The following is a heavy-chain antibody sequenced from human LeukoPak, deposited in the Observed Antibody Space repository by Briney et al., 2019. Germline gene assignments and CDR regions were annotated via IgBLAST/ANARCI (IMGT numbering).Heavy chain of an antibody. CDR1: GGTFISYA. D-gene: IGHD2-15*01. CDR3: ARSGGYCSGGSCYSAFGI. V-gene: IGHV1-69*13. J-gene: IGHJ3*02. Sequence: GASVKVSCKASGGTFISYAISWVRQAPGQGLEWMGGIIPIFGTANYAQKFQGRVTITADESTSTAYMELSGLRSEDTAVYYCARSGGYCSGGSCYSAFGIWGQGTMVTVSS. CDR2: IIPIFGTA.